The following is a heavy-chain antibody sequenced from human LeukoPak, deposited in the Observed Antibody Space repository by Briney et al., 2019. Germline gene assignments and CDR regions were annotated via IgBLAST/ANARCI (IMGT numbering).Heavy chain of an antibody. V-gene: IGHV4-59*01. Sequence: SETLSLTCTVSGGSISSYYWSWIRQPPGKGLEWIGYVYYSGSTNYNPSLKSRVTISVDTSKNQFSLKLSSVTAADTAVYYCARTYYYDSSGYFFRPYRPKSDALDIWGQGTMVTVSS. CDR2: VYYSGST. CDR1: GGSISSYY. CDR3: ARTYYYDSSGYFFRPYRPKSDALDI. J-gene: IGHJ3*02. D-gene: IGHD3-22*01.